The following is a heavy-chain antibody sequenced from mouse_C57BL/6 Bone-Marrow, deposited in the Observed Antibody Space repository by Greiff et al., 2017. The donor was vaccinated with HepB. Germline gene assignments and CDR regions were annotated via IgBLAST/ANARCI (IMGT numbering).Heavy chain of an antibody. CDR1: GFTFSDAW. CDR3: MGYDGYSLYAMDY. V-gene: IGHV6-6*01. Sequence: EVKLVESGGGLVQPGGSMKLSCAASGFTFSDAWMDWVRQSPEKGLEWVAEIRNKANNHATYYAESVKGRFTISRDDSKSCVYLQMNSLRAEDTGIYYCMGYDGYSLYAMDYWGQGTSVTVSS. J-gene: IGHJ4*01. CDR2: IRNKANNHAT. D-gene: IGHD2-3*01.